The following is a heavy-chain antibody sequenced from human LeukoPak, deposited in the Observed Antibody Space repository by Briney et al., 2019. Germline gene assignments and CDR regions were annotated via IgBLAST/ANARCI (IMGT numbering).Heavy chain of an antibody. CDR1: GFTFSSYS. V-gene: IGHV3-48*04. CDR3: ARAHSSGWGY. CDR2: ISSSSTI. J-gene: IGHJ4*02. Sequence: PGGSLRLSCAASGFTFSSYSMNWVRQAPGKGLEWVSYISSSSTIYYADSVKGRFTISRDNAKNSLYLQMNSLRAEDTAVYYCARAHSSGWGYWGQGTLVTVSS. D-gene: IGHD6-19*01.